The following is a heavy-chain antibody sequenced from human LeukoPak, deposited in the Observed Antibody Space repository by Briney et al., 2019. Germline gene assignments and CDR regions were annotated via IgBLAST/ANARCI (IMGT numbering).Heavy chain of an antibody. Sequence: PSETLSLTCAVYGGSFSGYYWSWIRQPPGKGLEWIGEINHSGSTNYNPSLKSRVTISVDTSKNQFSLKLSSVTAADTAVYYCARSSIAARGYFDYWGQGTLVTVSS. V-gene: IGHV4-34*01. CDR3: ARSSIAARGYFDY. J-gene: IGHJ4*02. CDR2: INHSGST. CDR1: GGSFSGYY. D-gene: IGHD6-6*01.